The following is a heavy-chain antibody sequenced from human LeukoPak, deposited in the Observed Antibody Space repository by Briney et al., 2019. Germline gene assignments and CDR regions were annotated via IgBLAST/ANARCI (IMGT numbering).Heavy chain of an antibody. CDR3: ARGIAADDAFDI. CDR1: GFTFSDYY. D-gene: IGHD6-13*01. CDR2: ISSSGSTI. V-gene: IGHV3-11*04. Sequence: GGSLRLSCAASGFTFSDYYMSWIRQAPGKGLEWVSYISSSGSTIYYADSVKGRFTISRDNSKNTLYLQMNSLRAEDTAVYYCARGIAADDAFDIWGQGTTVTVSS. J-gene: IGHJ3*02.